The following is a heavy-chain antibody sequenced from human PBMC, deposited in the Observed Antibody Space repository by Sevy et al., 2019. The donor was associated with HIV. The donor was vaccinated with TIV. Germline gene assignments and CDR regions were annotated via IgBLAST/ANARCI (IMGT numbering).Heavy chain of an antibody. CDR3: AKVIGRSGYPRAAEYFQH. CDR1: GFTFSSYA. CDR2: ISGSGGST. D-gene: IGHD3-3*01. Sequence: GGSLRLSCAASGFTFSSYAMSWVRQAPGKGLEWVSAISGSGGSTYYADSVKGRFTISRDNAKNTLYLQMNSLRAEDTAVYYCAKVIGRSGYPRAAEYFQHWGQGTLVTVSS. V-gene: IGHV3-23*01. J-gene: IGHJ1*01.